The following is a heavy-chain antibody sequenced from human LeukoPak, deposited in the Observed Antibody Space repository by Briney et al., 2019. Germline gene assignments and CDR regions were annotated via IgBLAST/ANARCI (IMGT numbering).Heavy chain of an antibody. J-gene: IGHJ4*02. V-gene: IGHV4-4*07. CDR2: IYTSGST. CDR1: GGSISSYY. Sequence: SETLSLTCTVSGGSISSYYWSWIRQPAGKGLEWIGRIYTSGSTYYNPSLKSRVTISVDTSKNQFSLKLSSVTAADTAVYYCARRHLDSSGYYYAPFDYWGQGTLVTVSS. CDR3: ARRHLDSSGYYYAPFDY. D-gene: IGHD3-22*01.